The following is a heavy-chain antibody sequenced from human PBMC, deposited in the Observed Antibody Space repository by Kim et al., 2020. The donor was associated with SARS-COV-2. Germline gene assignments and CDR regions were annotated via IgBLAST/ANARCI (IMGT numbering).Heavy chain of an antibody. CDR2: ISAYNGNT. V-gene: IGHV1-18*04. CDR1: GYTFTSYG. Sequence: ASVKVSCKASGYTFTSYGISWVRQAPGQGLEWMGWISAYNGNTNYAQKLQGRVTMTTDTSTSTAYMELRSLRSDDTAVYYCAREGSVVGATEYYYYGMDVWGQGTTVTVSS. J-gene: IGHJ6*02. CDR3: AREGSVVGATEYYYYGMDV. D-gene: IGHD1-26*01.